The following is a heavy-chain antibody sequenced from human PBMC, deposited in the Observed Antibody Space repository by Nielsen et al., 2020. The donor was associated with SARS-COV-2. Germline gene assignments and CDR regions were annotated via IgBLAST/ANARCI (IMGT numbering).Heavy chain of an antibody. CDR2: IKQDGSEK. V-gene: IGHV3-7*05. Sequence: GESLKISCAASGFTFSSYWMSWVRQAPGKGLEWVANIKQDGSEKYYVDSVKGRFTISRDNAKNSLYLQMNSLRAEDTAVYYCARAVTYYFDYWGQGTLVTVSS. CDR1: GFTFSSYW. D-gene: IGHD4-23*01. CDR3: ARAVTYYFDY. J-gene: IGHJ4*02.